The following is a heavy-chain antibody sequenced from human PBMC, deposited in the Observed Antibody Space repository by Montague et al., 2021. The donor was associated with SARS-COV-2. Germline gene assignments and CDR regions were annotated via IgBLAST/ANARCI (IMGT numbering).Heavy chain of an antibody. Sequence: SETLSLTCTVSGDSVNNNKNYWGWIRQPPGKGLEWIGSNYHDGSTYYNPTIWSRITMSVDTAKHQFSLRLTSVTAADTAVYYCAHRGGLGAIWGQGTLVTVSS. CDR2: NYHDGST. D-gene: IGHD3-10*01. V-gene: IGHV4-39*01. CDR3: AHRGGLGAI. J-gene: IGHJ1*01. CDR1: GDSVNNNKNY.